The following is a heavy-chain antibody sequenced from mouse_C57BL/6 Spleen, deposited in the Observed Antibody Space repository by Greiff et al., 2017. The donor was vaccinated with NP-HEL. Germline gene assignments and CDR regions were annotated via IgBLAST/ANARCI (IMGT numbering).Heavy chain of an antibody. J-gene: IGHJ2*01. Sequence: VQLQQPGAELVKPGASVKLSCKASGYTFTSYWMHWVKQRPGQGLEWIGMIHPNSGSTNYNEKFKSKATLTVDKSSSTAYMQLSSLTSEDSAVYYCARDPRIVHFDYWGQGTTLTVSS. CDR1: GYTFTSYW. V-gene: IGHV1-64*01. CDR2: IHPNSGST. D-gene: IGHD2-12*01. CDR3: ARDPRIVHFDY.